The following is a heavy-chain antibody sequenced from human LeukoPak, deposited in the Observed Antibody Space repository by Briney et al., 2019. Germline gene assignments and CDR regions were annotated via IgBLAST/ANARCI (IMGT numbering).Heavy chain of an antibody. CDR2: ISWNSGSI. J-gene: IGHJ4*02. Sequence: PGGSLRLSCAASGFTFDDYAMHWVRQAPGKGLEWVSGISWNSGSIGYADSVKGRFTISRDNAKNSLYLQMNSLRAEDTAVYYCARPSFNWNYAQPTDYWGQGTLVTVSS. D-gene: IGHD1-7*01. V-gene: IGHV3-9*01. CDR3: ARPSFNWNYAQPTDY. CDR1: GFTFDDYA.